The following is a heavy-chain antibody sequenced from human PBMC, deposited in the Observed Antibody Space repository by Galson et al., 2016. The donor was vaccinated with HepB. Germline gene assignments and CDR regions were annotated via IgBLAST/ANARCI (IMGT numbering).Heavy chain of an antibody. Sequence: SVKVSCKASGGTFNNFAIAWVREAPGQGLEWVGGVIPLFGTASYAEKFQDRVTITADKSTSTTYMELRSLSSDDTARYYCESRSGPDDFWGQGTLVTVSS. CDR1: GGTFNNFA. V-gene: IGHV1-69*06. CDR2: VIPLFGTA. J-gene: IGHJ4*02. D-gene: IGHD6-19*01. CDR3: ESRSGPDDF.